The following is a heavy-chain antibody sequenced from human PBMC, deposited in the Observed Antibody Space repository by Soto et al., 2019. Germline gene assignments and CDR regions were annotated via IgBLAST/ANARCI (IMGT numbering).Heavy chain of an antibody. CDR3: ARSGAYCTSITCLFDSF. J-gene: IGHJ4*02. D-gene: IGHD2-8*01. V-gene: IGHV1-18*01. Sequence: QAQLVQSGGEVKKPGASVKVSCRASGYAFTSYGYAWVRQAPGQGLEWMGWISAYNGDTNYAQKFQDRVTPTTDTSTTTVHMELRNLGSDDTAVYYCARSGAYCTSITCLFDSFWGLGTLVTVSS. CDR2: ISAYNGDT. CDR1: GYAFTSYG.